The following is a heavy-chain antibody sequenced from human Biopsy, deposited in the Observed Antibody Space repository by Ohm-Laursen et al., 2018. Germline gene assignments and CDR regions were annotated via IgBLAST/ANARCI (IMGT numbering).Heavy chain of an antibody. V-gene: IGHV1-2*02. D-gene: IGHD3-3*01. CDR1: SYAFTDYN. Sequence: ASVKVSCKASSYAFTDYNIHWVRQAPGQGLEWMGWINPKSGGTHYLEKFRGRVTMTRDTSISTAYMEVSSLRSDDTAVYYCARDRWPHVTLLGLVVFDFWGQGTLVIVSS. CDR2: INPKSGGT. J-gene: IGHJ4*02. CDR3: ARDRWPHVTLLGLVVFDF.